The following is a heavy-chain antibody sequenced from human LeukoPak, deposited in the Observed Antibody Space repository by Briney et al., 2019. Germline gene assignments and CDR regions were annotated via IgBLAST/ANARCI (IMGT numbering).Heavy chain of an antibody. Sequence: SGGSLRLSCAASGFTFSSYAMSWVRQAPGKGLEWVSAISGSGGSTYYADSVKGRFTISRDNSKNTLYPQMNSLRAEDTAVYYCAKGYFDWLSPDYWGQGTLVTVSS. J-gene: IGHJ4*02. D-gene: IGHD3-9*01. CDR2: ISGSGGST. CDR3: AKGYFDWLSPDY. V-gene: IGHV3-23*01. CDR1: GFTFSSYA.